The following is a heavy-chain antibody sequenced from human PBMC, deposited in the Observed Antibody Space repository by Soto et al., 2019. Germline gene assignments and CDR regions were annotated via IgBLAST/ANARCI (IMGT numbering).Heavy chain of an antibody. D-gene: IGHD2-2*02. CDR2: INHSGST. V-gene: IGHV4-34*01. CDR3: ASRGWGYCRSTSCYTAIGNYYGMDV. J-gene: IGHJ6*02. CDR1: GGSFSGYY. Sequence: QVQLQQWGAGLLKPSETLSLTCAVYGGSFSGYYWSWIRQPPGKGREWIGEINHSGSTNYNPSLNGRVTLSVDTSQKQFSLKLSSVTAADTAVYYCASRGWGYCRSTSCYTAIGNYYGMDVWGQGTTVTVSS.